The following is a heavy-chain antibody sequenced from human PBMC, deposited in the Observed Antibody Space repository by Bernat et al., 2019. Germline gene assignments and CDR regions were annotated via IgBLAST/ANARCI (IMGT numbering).Heavy chain of an antibody. D-gene: IGHD6-19*01. CDR3: AKDSWRWLVPPWTFDY. CDR2: IRYDGSNK. V-gene: IGHV3-30*02. J-gene: IGHJ4*02. CDR1: GFTFSSYG. Sequence: QVQLVESGGGVVQPGRSLRLSCAASGFTFSSYGMHWVRQAPGKGLEWVAFIRYDGSNKYYAESVKGRFTSSRDNSKNTLYLQMNSLRAEDTAVYYCAKDSWRWLVPPWTFDYWGQGTLVTVSS.